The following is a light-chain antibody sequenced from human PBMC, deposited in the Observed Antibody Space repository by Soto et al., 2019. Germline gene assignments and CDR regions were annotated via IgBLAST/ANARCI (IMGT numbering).Light chain of an antibody. CDR3: QQYNSYSWT. V-gene: IGKV1-5*03. CDR1: QNINSY. CDR2: KAS. J-gene: IGKJ1*01. Sequence: DIQMTQSPSSLSASVGDRVTIAGRASQNINSYLNWYQHKPGKAPMLLIYKASSLESGVPSRFSGSGSGTEFTLTISSLQPDDFATYYCQQYNSYSWTFGQGTKADVK.